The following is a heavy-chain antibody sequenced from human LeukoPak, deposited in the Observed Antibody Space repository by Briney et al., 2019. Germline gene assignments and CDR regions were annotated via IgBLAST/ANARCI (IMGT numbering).Heavy chain of an antibody. Sequence: SGGSLRLSCSASRFTFSDYALNWVRQAPGKRLVWVSTINVGGATAYYADSVKGRFTTSRDTSKNTLYLYMNRLRAEDTTLYYCCFGVLSSVFFDYWGQGTPVTVSS. CDR1: RFTFSDYA. CDR2: INVGGATA. D-gene: IGHD3-3*01. J-gene: IGHJ4*02. CDR3: CFGVLSSVFFDY. V-gene: IGHV3-23*01.